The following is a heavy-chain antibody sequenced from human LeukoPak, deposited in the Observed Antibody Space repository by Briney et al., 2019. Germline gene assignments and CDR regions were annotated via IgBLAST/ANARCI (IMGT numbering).Heavy chain of an antibody. J-gene: IGHJ3*02. CDR1: GYSFASYS. CDR2: IYPDGSDP. D-gene: IGHD6-19*01. Sequence: HGESLKISCKGSGYSFASYSIGWVRQMPGKGLEWMGIIYPDGSDPRYSPSFQGQVTISADKSISTAYLQWSSLKASDTAMYYCARHEESSGTWDTFDIWGQGTMVTVSS. V-gene: IGHV5-51*01. CDR3: ARHEESSGTWDTFDI.